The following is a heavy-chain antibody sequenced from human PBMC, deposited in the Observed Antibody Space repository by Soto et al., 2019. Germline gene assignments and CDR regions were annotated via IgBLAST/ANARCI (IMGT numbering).Heavy chain of an antibody. J-gene: IGHJ6*02. CDR1: GGSFSGYY. Sequence: LSLTCAVYGGSFSGYYWSWIRQPPGKGLEWIGEINHSGSTNYNPSLKSRVTISVDTSKNQFSLKLSFVTAADTAVYYCARGPYYYYGMDVWGQGTTVTISS. CDR2: INHSGST. CDR3: ARGPYYYYGMDV. V-gene: IGHV4-34*01.